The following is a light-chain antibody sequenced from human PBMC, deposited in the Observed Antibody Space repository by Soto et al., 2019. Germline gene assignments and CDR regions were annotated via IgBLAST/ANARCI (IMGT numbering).Light chain of an antibody. CDR3: QQSYSTPTIT. Sequence: DIQMTQSPSSLSASVGERVTITCRASQSISSYLNWYQQKPGKAPKRXXYAASSLQSGVPSRFSGSGSGTDLTLTISSLQPEDFATYYCQQSYSTPTITFGQGTRLEIK. V-gene: IGKV1-39*01. CDR1: QSISSY. J-gene: IGKJ5*01. CDR2: AAS.